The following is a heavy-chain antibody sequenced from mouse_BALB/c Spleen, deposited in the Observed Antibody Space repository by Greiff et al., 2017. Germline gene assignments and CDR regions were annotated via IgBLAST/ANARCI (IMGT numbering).Heavy chain of an antibody. J-gene: IGHJ3*01. V-gene: IGHV1-82*01. CDR3: ARRAYGYETY. D-gene: IGHD1-2*01. CDR1: GYAFSSSW. Sequence: QVQLQQSGPELVKPGASVKISCKASGYAFSSSWMNWVKQRPGQGLEWIGRIYPGDGDTNYNGKFKGKATLTADKSSSTAYMQLSSLTSVDSAVYFCARRAYGYETYWGQGTLVTVSA. CDR2: IYPGDGDT.